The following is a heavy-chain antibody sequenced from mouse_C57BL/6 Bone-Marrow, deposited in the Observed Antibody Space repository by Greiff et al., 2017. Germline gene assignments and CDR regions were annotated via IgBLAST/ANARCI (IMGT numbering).Heavy chain of an antibody. CDR3: AKNRVYAMDY. CDR1: GYTFTSYG. CDR2: IYPRSGNT. Sequence: VQLQQSGAELARPGASVKLSCKASGYTFTSYGISWVKQRTGQGLEWIGEIYPRSGNTYYNEKFKGKAPLPADKSSSTAYMELRSLTSEDSAVYFCAKNRVYAMDYWGQGTSVTVSS. J-gene: IGHJ4*01. V-gene: IGHV1-81*01.